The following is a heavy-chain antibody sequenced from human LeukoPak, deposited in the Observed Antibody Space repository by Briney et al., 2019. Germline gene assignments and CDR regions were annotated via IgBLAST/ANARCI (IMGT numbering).Heavy chain of an antibody. J-gene: IGHJ3*02. Sequence: GASVKVSCKASGYTFTGYYMHWVRQAPGQGLEWMGWISAYNGNTNYAQKLQGRVTMTTDTSTTTAYMELRSLRSDDTAVYYCARERTLRGAFDIWGQGTMVTVSS. CDR3: ARERTLRGAFDI. V-gene: IGHV1-18*04. CDR2: ISAYNGNT. D-gene: IGHD4-17*01. CDR1: GYTFTGYY.